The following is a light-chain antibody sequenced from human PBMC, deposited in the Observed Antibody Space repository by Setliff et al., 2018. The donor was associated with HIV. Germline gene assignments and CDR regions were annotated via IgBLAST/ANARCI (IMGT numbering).Light chain of an antibody. CDR2: ENN. Sequence: QSALTQPPSVSAAPGQKVAISCSGSSSNIGSTYVSWYQQLPGTGPKLLIHENNKRPSGIPDRFSGSKSGTSATLGITVLQTGDEADYYCGTWDSSLSAYVFGTGTKV. J-gene: IGLJ1*01. CDR1: SSNIGSTY. V-gene: IGLV1-51*02. CDR3: GTWDSSLSAYV.